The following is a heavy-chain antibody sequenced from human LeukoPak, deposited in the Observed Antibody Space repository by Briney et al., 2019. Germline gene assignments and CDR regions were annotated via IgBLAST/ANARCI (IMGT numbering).Heavy chain of an antibody. D-gene: IGHD2-15*01. CDR3: ARNGGSSDFDY. CDR1: GGSISSSSSNC. CDR2: IYHSGAT. Sequence: SETLSLTCAVSGGSISSSSSNCWTWVRQPPGKGLEWIGEIYHSGATNYNPSLKSRVTMLLDKSKNQFSLNLNSVTAADTAVYYCARNGGSSDFDYWGQGTLVTVSS. J-gene: IGHJ4*02. V-gene: IGHV4-4*02.